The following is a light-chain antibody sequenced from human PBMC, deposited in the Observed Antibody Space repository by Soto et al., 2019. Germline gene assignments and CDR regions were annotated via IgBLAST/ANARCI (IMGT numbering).Light chain of an antibody. CDR3: QQYNNWPRT. Sequence: EIVMTQSPATLSVSPGERATLSCRASQSVSSDLAWYHQKPGQAPRLLIYSASTRATGIPARFSGSGSGTEFTLTINSLQSEDFAVYYCQQYNNWPRTFVQGTKVDIK. J-gene: IGKJ1*01. V-gene: IGKV3-15*01. CDR1: QSVSSD. CDR2: SAS.